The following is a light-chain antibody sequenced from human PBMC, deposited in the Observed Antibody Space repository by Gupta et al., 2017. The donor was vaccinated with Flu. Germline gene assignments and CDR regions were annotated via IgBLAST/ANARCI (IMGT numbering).Light chain of an antibody. V-gene: IGLV1-40*01. CDR3: QSDDSRISVI. CDR1: SSNIGAGYD. Sequence: QSILTQPPSASGTPGQRITISCTGTSSNIGAGYDVHWYQQVPGSPPKLLFYNTNSRPAGVPVRFSASKSGDAASLAISVLRQEEEADYYCQSDDSRISVIFGGGTKLTVL. J-gene: IGLJ2*01. CDR2: NTN.